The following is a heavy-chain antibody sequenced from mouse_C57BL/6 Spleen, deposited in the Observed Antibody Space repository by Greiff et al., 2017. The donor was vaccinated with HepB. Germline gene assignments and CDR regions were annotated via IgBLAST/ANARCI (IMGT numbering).Heavy chain of an antibody. Sequence: DVHLVESGPGLAKPSQTLSLTCSVTGYSITSDYWNWIRKFPGNKLEYMGYISYSGSTYYNPSLKSRISITRDTSKNQYYLQLNSVTTEDTATYYCARSYYYGGGYFDVWGTGTTVTVSS. CDR3: ARSYYYGGGYFDV. CDR2: ISYSGST. J-gene: IGHJ1*03. D-gene: IGHD1-1*01. V-gene: IGHV3-8*01. CDR1: GYSITSDY.